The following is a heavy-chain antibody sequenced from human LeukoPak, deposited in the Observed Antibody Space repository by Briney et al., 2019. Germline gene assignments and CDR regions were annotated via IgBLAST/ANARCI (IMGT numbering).Heavy chain of an antibody. CDR3: ASTRATDAFDV. V-gene: IGHV1-46*01. CDR1: GYTIISYY. Sequence: ASVTVSCKASGYTIISYYMHWVRQAPGQVLEWMGIINLSGGSTSYAQKFQGRVTMTRDTSTRIVYMELSSLRFEDTAVYYCASTRATDAFDVWGQGTMVTVSS. J-gene: IGHJ3*01. CDR2: INLSGGST.